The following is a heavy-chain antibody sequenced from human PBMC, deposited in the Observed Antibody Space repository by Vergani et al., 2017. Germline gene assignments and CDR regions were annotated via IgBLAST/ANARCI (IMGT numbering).Heavy chain of an antibody. CDR2: IYSGGST. Sequence: EVQLLESGGGLVQPGGSLRLSCAASGFTVSSNYMSWVRQAPGKGLEWVSVIYSGGSTYYADSVKGRFTISRDNSKNTLYLQMNSLRAEDTAVYYCEVVVPAAIPRILVPYWGQGTLVTVSS. CDR3: EVVVPAAIPRILVPY. CDR1: GFTVSSNY. J-gene: IGHJ4*02. D-gene: IGHD2-2*02. V-gene: IGHV3-66*01.